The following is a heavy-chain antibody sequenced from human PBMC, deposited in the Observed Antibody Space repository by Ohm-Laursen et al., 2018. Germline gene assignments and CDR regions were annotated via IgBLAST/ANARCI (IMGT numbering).Heavy chain of an antibody. J-gene: IGHJ6*02. D-gene: IGHD6-13*01. CDR2: INPRGGNT. V-gene: IGHV1-46*01. CDR3: AHSGIAAAGPGFEYYYYGMDV. Sequence: SVKVSCKASGYTFTSYYMHWVRQAPGQGLEWMGIINPRGGNTSYAQKFQGRVAMTRDTSTSTVYMELSSLRSEDTAVYYCAHSGIAAAGPGFEYYYYGMDVWGQGTTVTVSS. CDR1: GYTFTSYY.